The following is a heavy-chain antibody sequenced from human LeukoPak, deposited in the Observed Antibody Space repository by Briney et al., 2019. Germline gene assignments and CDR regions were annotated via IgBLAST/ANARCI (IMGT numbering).Heavy chain of an antibody. CDR3: ARALSGPTPEWLVALFDY. D-gene: IGHD6-19*01. CDR1: GYPFTSYG. Sequence: ASVKVSCKASGYPFTSYGISWVRKAPGQGLEWMGWISAYNGNTNYAQKLQGRVTMTTDTSTSTAYMELRSLRSDDTAVYYCARALSGPTPEWLVALFDYWGQGALVAVSS. J-gene: IGHJ4*02. CDR2: ISAYNGNT. V-gene: IGHV1-18*01.